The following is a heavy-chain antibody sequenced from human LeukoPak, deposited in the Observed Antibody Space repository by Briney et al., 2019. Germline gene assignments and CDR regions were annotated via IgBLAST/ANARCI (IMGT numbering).Heavy chain of an antibody. CDR1: GGSFSGYY. CDR3: ARVKDYYDSSGYGY. J-gene: IGHJ4*02. CDR2: INHSGST. V-gene: IGHV4-34*01. Sequence: PSETLSLTCAVYGGSFSGYYWSWIRQSPGKGLEWTGEINHSGSTNYNPSLKSRVTISIDTSKNQFSLKLNSVTAADTAVYYCARVKDYYDSSGYGYWGQGTLVTVSS. D-gene: IGHD3-22*01.